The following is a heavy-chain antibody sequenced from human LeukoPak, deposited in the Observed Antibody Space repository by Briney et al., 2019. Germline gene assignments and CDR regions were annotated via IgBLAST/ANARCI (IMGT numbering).Heavy chain of an antibody. CDR2: INSDGSTT. V-gene: IGHV3-74*01. D-gene: IGHD3-16*01. CDR3: VRVDGGY. Sequence: GGSLRLSCAASGFTFSSYGMHWVRQGPGKGLVWVSRINSDGSTTNYADSVKGRFTISRDNAKNTLYLQMNSLRAEDTSVYYCVRVDGGYWGQGTLVTVSS. CDR1: GFTFSSYG. J-gene: IGHJ4*02.